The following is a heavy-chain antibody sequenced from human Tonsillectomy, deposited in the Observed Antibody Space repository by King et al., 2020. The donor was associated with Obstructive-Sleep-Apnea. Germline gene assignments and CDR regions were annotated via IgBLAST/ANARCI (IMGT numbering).Heavy chain of an antibody. D-gene: IGHD3-22*01. CDR2: INSDGSST. Sequence: VQLVESGGGLVQPGGSLRLSCAGSGFTFSRHWMHWVRRAPGKGLVWVSRINSDGSSTTYADSVKGRFTISRDNAKNTLYLQMNSLRAEDTAVYYCARGGGSGYYYAYFDYWGQGTLVTVSS. J-gene: IGHJ4*02. CDR3: ARGGGSGYYYAYFDY. CDR1: GFTFSRHW. V-gene: IGHV3-74*01.